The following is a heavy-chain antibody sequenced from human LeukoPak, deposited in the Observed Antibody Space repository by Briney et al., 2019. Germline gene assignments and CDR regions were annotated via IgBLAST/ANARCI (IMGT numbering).Heavy chain of an antibody. Sequence: PGGSLRLSCAASGFTLSSYRMKWVRQVPGKGLEWVSSISSSSSYIYYADAVKGRFTISRDNAKNSLYLQMISLRAEDAALYYCTKEGASLGSGYFDCWGQGTLVTVSS. CDR2: ISSSSSYI. CDR1: GFTLSSYR. J-gene: IGHJ4*02. D-gene: IGHD3-10*01. V-gene: IGHV3-21*04. CDR3: TKEGASLGSGYFDC.